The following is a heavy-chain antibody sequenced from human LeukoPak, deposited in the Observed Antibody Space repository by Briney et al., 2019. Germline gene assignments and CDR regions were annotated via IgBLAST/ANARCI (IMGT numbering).Heavy chain of an antibody. D-gene: IGHD6-19*01. J-gene: IGHJ2*01. CDR3: RAAVAGDYFDL. CDR1: GFTHSGAA. CDR2: IRSKADSYTT. V-gene: IGHV3-73*01. Sequence: GGSLNLSCAASGFTHSGAAMHWVRQASGKGLQWLGRIRSKADSYTTAYAASVKGRFTVSRDDSKNTAYLQMNSLKTEDTAVYYCRAAVAGDYFDLWGRGTLVTVSS.